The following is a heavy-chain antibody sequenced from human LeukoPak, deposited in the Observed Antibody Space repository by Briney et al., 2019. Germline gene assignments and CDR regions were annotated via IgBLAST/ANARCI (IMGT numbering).Heavy chain of an antibody. J-gene: IGHJ3*02. CDR3: ARGSSGYYDALDI. Sequence: SETLSLTCTVSGGSISSSSYYWGWIRQPPGKGLEWIGSIYYSGSTYYNPSLKSRVTISVDTSKNQFSLKLSSVTAADTAVYYCARGSSGYYDALDIWGQGTMVTVSS. D-gene: IGHD3-22*01. CDR1: GGSISSSSYY. CDR2: IYYSGST. V-gene: IGHV4-39*01.